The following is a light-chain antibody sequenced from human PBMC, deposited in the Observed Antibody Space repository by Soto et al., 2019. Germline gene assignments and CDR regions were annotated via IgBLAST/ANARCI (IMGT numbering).Light chain of an antibody. CDR3: QQRTDRPTWT. CDR1: QSIGLA. Sequence: IVWIQSPATMWLSPGETTTLSCGASQSIGLAIAWYQHKPGQAPRLLILDASQRATGIPARFRGSGSGTDFTLSIRSLEPEDFAVYYCQQRTDRPTWTFGQGTKVDIK. J-gene: IGKJ1*01. CDR2: DAS. V-gene: IGKV3-11*01.